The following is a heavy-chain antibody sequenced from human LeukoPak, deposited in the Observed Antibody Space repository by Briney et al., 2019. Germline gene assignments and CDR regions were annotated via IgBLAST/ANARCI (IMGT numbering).Heavy chain of an antibody. CDR3: ARLEDTATDY. CDR1: GGSISSYY. D-gene: IGHD5-18*01. Sequence: PSETLSLTCTVSGGSISSYYWSWIRQPPGKGLEWIGYIYYSGSTNYNPSLKSRVTISVDTSKNQFSLKLSSVTAADTAVYYCARLEDTATDYWGQGTLVTVSS. J-gene: IGHJ4*02. V-gene: IGHV4-59*12. CDR2: IYYSGST.